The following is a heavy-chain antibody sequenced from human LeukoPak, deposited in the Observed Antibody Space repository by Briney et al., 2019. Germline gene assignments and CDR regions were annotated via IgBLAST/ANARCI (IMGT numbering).Heavy chain of an antibody. CDR3: AKDADIVVVPSLDY. V-gene: IGHV3-66*01. CDR1: GFIVSGNF. CDR2: LYSGGNT. Sequence: GGSLRLSCEASGFIVSGNFMSWVRQAPGKGLEWVSVLYSGGNTFYIDSVKGRFIMSRDDSKNTVYLQMNSLRAEDTAVYYCAKDADIVVVPSLDYWGQGTLVTVSS. D-gene: IGHD2-2*01. J-gene: IGHJ4*02.